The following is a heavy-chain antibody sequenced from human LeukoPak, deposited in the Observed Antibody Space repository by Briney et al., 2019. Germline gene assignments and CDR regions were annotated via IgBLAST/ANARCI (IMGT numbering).Heavy chain of an antibody. D-gene: IGHD3-10*01. CDR3: ATRWGGLDY. CDR2: FDPEDGET. CDR1: GYTLTELS. J-gene: IGHJ4*02. V-gene: IGHV1-24*01. Sequence: ASEKVSCKVSGYTLTELSMHWVRQAPGKGLEWMGGFDPEDGETIYAQKFQGRVTMTGDTSTDTAYMELSSLRSEDTAVYYCATRWGGLDYWGQGTLVTVSS.